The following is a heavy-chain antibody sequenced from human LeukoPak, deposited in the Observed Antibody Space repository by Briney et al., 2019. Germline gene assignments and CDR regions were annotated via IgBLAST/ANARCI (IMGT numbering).Heavy chain of an antibody. CDR1: GGSISSGGYS. D-gene: IGHD3-22*01. CDR2: IYHSGST. Sequence: PSETLSLTCAVSGGSISSGGYSWGWIRQPPGKGLEWIGYIYHSGSTYYNPSLKSRVTISVDRSKNQFSLKLSSVTAADTAVYYCARDLYDSSGYDAFDIWGQGTMVTVSS. V-gene: IGHV4-30-2*01. CDR3: ARDLYDSSGYDAFDI. J-gene: IGHJ3*02.